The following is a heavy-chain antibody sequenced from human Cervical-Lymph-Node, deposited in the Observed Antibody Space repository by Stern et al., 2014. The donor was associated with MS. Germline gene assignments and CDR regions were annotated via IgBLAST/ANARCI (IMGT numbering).Heavy chain of an antibody. Sequence: QVQLQESGPGLVNSSETLTLTCTVTGGSISSSYWSWIRQPPGKGLEFIGYIYYSGSTNYNPSFKSRVTISVDSSKNQFSLRLTSVTAADTAMYYCASQHSSGWFAFDIWGHGTTVTVSS. V-gene: IGHV4-59*08. J-gene: IGHJ3*02. D-gene: IGHD6-19*01. CDR2: IYYSGST. CDR3: ASQHSSGWFAFDI. CDR1: GGSISSSY.